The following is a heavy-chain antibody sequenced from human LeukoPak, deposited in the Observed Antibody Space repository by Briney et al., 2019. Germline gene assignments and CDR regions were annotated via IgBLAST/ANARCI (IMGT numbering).Heavy chain of an antibody. CDR1: GLTVGFKC. CDR2: IYSGGSS. D-gene: IGHD5-12*01. J-gene: IGHJ4*02. V-gene: IGHV3-66*01. Sequence: GESLRLSCAASGLTVGFKCMSWVRQPPGKGLEWVLIIYSGGSSYYADSVKGRFTVSRDTSKNTLYLQMNSLRAEDTAVYYCATRPDGNDVPYFDYWGQGTLVTVSS. CDR3: ATRPDGNDVPYFDY.